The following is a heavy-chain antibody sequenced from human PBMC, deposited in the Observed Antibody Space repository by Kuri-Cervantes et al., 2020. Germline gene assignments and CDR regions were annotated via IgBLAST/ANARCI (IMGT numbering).Heavy chain of an antibody. V-gene: IGHV3-48*01. J-gene: IGHJ4*02. CDR1: GFTFSSYS. Sequence: GESLKISCAASGFTFSSYSMNWVRQAPGKGLEWVSYISSSSSTIYYADSVKGRFTISRDNAKNSLYLQMNSLRAEDTAVYYCAKLTRFAEEPFDYWGQGTLVTVSS. D-gene: IGHD4-23*01. CDR2: ISSSSSTI. CDR3: AKLTRFAEEPFDY.